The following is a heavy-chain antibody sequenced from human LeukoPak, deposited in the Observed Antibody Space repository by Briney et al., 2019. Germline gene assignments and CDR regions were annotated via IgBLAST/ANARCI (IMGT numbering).Heavy chain of an antibody. CDR1: GYTFTSYG. D-gene: IGHD2-2*01. CDR2: INPNSGGT. Sequence: ASVKVSCKASGYTFTSYGISWVRQAPGQGLEWMGWINPNSGGTNYAQKFQGRVTMTRDTSISTAYMELSRLRSDDTAVYYCARDPYCSSTSCYGGEDYWGQGTLVTVSS. CDR3: ARDPYCSSTSCYGGEDY. V-gene: IGHV1-2*02. J-gene: IGHJ4*02.